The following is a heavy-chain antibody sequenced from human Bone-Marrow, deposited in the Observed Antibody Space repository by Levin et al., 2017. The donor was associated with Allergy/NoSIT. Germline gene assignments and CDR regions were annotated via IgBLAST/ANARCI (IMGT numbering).Heavy chain of an antibody. CDR1: GFTFSRYG. V-gene: IGHV3-30*18. D-gene: IGHD3-22*01. CDR3: VKGESYYDNSGYVLDFFDS. Sequence: PGGSLRLSCAASGFTFSRYGMHWVRQAPGKGLEWVAVVSYIGTHKYYGDSVKGRFTISRDNSKNTLYLQMDSLRAEDTAVYYCVKGESYYDNSGYVLDFFDSWGQGTLVTVSS. CDR2: VSYIGTHK. J-gene: IGHJ4*02.